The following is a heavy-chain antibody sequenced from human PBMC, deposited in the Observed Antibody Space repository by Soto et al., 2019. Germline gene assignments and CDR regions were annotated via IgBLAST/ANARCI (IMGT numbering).Heavy chain of an antibody. CDR1: GDSVSSNSAA. J-gene: IGHJ6*02. CDR2: TYYRSKWYN. D-gene: IGHD6-13*01. CDR3: ARVGSSSPGHYYYGMDV. Sequence: SQTLSLTCAISGDSVSSNSAAWNWIRQSPSRGLEWLGRTYYRSKWYNDYAVSVKSRITINPDTSKNQFSLQLNSVTPEDTAVYYCARVGSSSPGHYYYGMDVWGQGTTVTVSS. V-gene: IGHV6-1*01.